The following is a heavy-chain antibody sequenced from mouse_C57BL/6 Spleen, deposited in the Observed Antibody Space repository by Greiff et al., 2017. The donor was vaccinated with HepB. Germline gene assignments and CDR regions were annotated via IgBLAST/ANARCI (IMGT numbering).Heavy chain of an antibody. J-gene: IGHJ3*01. Sequence: QVQLQQSGAELMKPGASVKLSCKATGYTFTGYWIEWVKQRPGHGLEWIGEILPGSGSTNYNEKFKGKATFTADTSSNTAYMQLSSLTTEDSAIYYCARGLDSSGYDWFAYWGQGTLVTVSA. CDR1: GYTFTGYW. V-gene: IGHV1-9*01. CDR3: ARGLDSSGYDWFAY. CDR2: ILPGSGST. D-gene: IGHD3-2*02.